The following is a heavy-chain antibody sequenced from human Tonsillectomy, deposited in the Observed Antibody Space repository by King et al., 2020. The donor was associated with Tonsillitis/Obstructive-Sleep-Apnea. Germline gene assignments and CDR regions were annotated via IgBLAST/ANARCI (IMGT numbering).Heavy chain of an antibody. CDR1: GGSISSSSYY. CDR2: IYYSWST. CDR3: ARGDSYYYFDY. V-gene: IGHV4-39*01. J-gene: IGHJ4*02. Sequence: QLQLQESGPGLVKPSETLSLTCTVSGGSISSSSYYWGWIRQPPGKGLEWIGRIYYSWSTYYNPSLKSRVTISVDTSKNQFSLKLSSVTAADTAVYYCARGDSYYYFDYWGQGTLVTVSS. D-gene: IGHD2-8*01.